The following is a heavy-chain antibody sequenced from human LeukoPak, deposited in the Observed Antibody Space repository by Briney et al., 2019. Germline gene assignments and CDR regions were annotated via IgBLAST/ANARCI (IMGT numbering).Heavy chain of an antibody. D-gene: IGHD6-19*01. J-gene: IGHJ4*02. CDR3: AREVAGLAY. CDR1: GFTFSSYA. Sequence: GGSLRLSCAASGFTFSSYAMHWVRQAPGKGLEWVTFISYDGSNEYYADSVKGRFIISRDNSKNALYLQMNSLRAEDTAVYYCAREVAGLAYWGQGTLVTVFS. V-gene: IGHV3-30-3*01. CDR2: ISYDGSNE.